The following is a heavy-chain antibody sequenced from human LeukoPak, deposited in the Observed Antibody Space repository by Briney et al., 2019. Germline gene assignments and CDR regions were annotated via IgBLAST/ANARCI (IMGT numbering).Heavy chain of an antibody. Sequence: PGGSLRLSCAASGFTFSTYAMNWVRQAPGKGLEWVGRIKNKANSYTTEYAASVKARFSISRDDSKTSLFLQMSSLKTDDTAVYYCARGVLGAPFFDSWGQGTLVTVSS. CDR3: ARGVLGAPFFDS. CDR1: GFTFSTYA. J-gene: IGHJ4*02. D-gene: IGHD1-26*01. V-gene: IGHV3-72*01. CDR2: IKNKANSYTT.